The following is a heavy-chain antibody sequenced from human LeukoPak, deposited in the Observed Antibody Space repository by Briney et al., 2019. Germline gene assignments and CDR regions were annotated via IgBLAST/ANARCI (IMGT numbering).Heavy chain of an antibody. J-gene: IGHJ4*02. D-gene: IGHD3-10*01. CDR2: IKQDGSEK. Sequence: GGSLRLSCAPSGFTFTTYYMSWVRQAPGKGLEWLANIKQDGSEKYYVDSMRGRFTISRDNAKNSLYLEMTILRADDAAVYYCAGGAWFYIYWGQGTLVSVSS. CDR1: GFTFTTYY. V-gene: IGHV3-7*01. CDR3: AGGAWFYIY.